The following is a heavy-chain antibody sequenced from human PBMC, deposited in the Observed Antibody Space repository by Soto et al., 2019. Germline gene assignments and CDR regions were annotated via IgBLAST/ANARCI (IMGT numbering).Heavy chain of an antibody. J-gene: IGHJ6*02. D-gene: IGHD2-15*01. CDR3: VRDCSAAGCYSDYGMDV. V-gene: IGHV4-4*07. CDR2: IYISGST. CDR1: GESISSYY. Sequence: SETLSLTCTVSGESISSYYWSWIRQPAGKGLEWIGRIYISGSTDYNPSLKSRVSMSVDRSKNQFSLRLTSVTAADTAVYYCVRDCSAAGCYSDYGMDVSGQGPTVTVYS.